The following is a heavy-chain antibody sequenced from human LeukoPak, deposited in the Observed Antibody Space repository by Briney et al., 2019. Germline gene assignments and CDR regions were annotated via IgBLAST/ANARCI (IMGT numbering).Heavy chain of an antibody. V-gene: IGHV4-34*01. CDR3: ARHETTVTTPFDY. CDR2: INHSGST. J-gene: IGHJ4*02. D-gene: IGHD4-17*01. CDR1: GGSFSGYY. Sequence: SETLSLTCAVYGGSFSGYYWSWIRQPPGKGLEWIGEINHSGSTNYNPSLKSRVTISVDTSKNQFSLKLSSVTAADTAVYYCARHETTVTTPFDYWGQGTLVTVSS.